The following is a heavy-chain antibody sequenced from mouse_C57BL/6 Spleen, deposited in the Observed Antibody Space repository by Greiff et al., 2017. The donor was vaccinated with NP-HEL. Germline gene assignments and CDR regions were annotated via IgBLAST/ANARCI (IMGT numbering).Heavy chain of an antibody. Sequence: EVKLMESGGGLVKPGGSLKLSCAASGFTFSDYGMHWVRQAPEKGLEWVAYISSGSSTIYYADTVKGRFTISRDNAKNTLFLQMTSLRSEDTAMYYCARDYWGGFAYWGQGTLVTVSA. D-gene: IGHD2-13*01. J-gene: IGHJ3*01. CDR3: ARDYWGGFAY. CDR1: GFTFSDYG. CDR2: ISSGSSTI. V-gene: IGHV5-17*01.